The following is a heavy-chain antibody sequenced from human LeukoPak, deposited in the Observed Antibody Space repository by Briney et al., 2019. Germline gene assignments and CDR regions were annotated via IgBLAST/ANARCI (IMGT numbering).Heavy chain of an antibody. CDR2: IYPGDSDT. CDR1: GYSFTSYW. D-gene: IGHD3-16*01. Sequence: PGESLKISCKGSGYSFTSYWIGWVRQMSGKGLEWMGIIYPGDSDTRYSPSFQGQVTISADKSISTAYLQWSSLKASDTAMYYCARPGQLGEYTPYYFDYWGQGVLVTVSS. J-gene: IGHJ4*02. V-gene: IGHV5-51*01. CDR3: ARPGQLGEYTPYYFDY.